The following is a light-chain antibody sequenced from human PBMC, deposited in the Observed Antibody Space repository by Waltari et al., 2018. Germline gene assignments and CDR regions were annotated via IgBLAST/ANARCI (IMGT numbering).Light chain of an antibody. CDR3: LQHGTSPYT. CDR1: QSVSSNY. V-gene: IGKV3-20*01. CDR2: AAS. J-gene: IGKJ2*01. Sequence: DIVLTQSPGTLSLSPGETATLSCRARQSVSSNYLAWDQQKPGQAPSLLIYAASSRATGVPDRFSGSGSGTDFTLNLSRLEAEDVAVYYCLQHGTSPYTFGQGTKLQIK.